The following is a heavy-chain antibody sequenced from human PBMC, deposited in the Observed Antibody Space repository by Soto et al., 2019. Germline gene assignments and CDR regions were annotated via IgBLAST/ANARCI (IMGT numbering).Heavy chain of an antibody. CDR2: FIPMLNRP. CDR1: GCTFSSYA. CDR3: ARGQFHHVSNYYYALEV. Sequence: QVQLVQSGADVKKPGSSVKVSCKASGCTFSSYAISWVRQAPGQGLEWMGEFIPMLNRPHSARKFQGRVTITADESTSRACMDLSSLRSEETAVYYCARGQFHHVSNYYYALEVLGQGTTVTVSS. V-gene: IGHV1-69*01. J-gene: IGHJ6*02.